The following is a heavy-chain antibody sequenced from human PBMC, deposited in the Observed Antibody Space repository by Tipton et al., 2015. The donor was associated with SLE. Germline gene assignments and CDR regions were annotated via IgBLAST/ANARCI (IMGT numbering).Heavy chain of an antibody. CDR2: IYTSAST. D-gene: IGHD1-26*01. J-gene: IGHJ4*02. Sequence: TLSLTCTVSGGSISGYYWGGVRQPAGKGLEWIGRIYTSASTIYNLSLKSRVTLSLDTSKNQFSLRVRSVTAADTAVYYCARGGGSYYDYWGQGTLVTVSS. CDR3: ARGGGSYYDY. V-gene: IGHV4-4*07. CDR1: GGSISGYY.